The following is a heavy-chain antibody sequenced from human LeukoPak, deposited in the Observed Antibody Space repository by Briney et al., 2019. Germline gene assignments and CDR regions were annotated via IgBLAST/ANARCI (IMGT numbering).Heavy chain of an antibody. J-gene: IGHJ4*02. D-gene: IGHD3-3*01. Sequence: PSETLSLTCTVSGDSIRSDNHFWGWIRQPPGKGLEWIGCMSHSGSSIYNPSLKSRVTISVDTSKNHFSLRVSSVTAADTALYYCARANYDSWSGDSLLYHFDYWSQGTLVTVSS. CDR2: MSHSGSS. CDR3: ARANYDSWSGDSLLYHFDY. CDR1: GDSIRSDNHF. V-gene: IGHV4-39*07.